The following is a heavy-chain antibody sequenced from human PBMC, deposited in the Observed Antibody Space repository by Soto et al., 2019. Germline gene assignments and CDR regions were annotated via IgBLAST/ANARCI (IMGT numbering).Heavy chain of an antibody. J-gene: IGHJ5*02. V-gene: IGHV1-46*01. D-gene: IGHD6-6*01. CDR3: ARDLASSIAGPRDCFGP. CDR1: GYTFTSYY. CDR2: INPSGGRT. Sequence: ASVKVSCKAAGYTFTSYYMHWVRPAPGQGLEGMGIINPSGGRTSYAQKFQGRVTMTRDTSTSTVYMQLSSLRSEDTAVYYCARDLASSIAGPRDCFGPWGQGTLVTVSS.